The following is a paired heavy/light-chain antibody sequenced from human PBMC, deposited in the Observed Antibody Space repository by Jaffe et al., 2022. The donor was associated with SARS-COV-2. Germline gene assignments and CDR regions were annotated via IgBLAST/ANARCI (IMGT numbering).Heavy chain of an antibody. V-gene: IGHV4-38-2*02. D-gene: IGHD6-13*01. CDR3: ARARVWVDAFDI. Sequence: QVKLQESGPGLVKPSETLSLICTVSGYSISSGYYWGWIRQPPGKGLEWIASFYHSDTTYHNPSLKSRLTTSVDTSKNQFSLKLTSVTAADTAVYYCARARVWVDAFDIWGQGAMVTVSS. CDR2: FYHSDTT. CDR1: GYSISSGYY. J-gene: IGHJ3*02.
Light chain of an antibody. V-gene: IGLV1-40*01. CDR3: QSYDSTLSLYV. CDR2: SNK. Sequence: QSVLTQPPSVSGAPGQRVTISCTGSSSNIGAGHDVHWYQQLPGTAPRLLIYSNKNRPSGVPDRFSASKSGTSASLAISGLQAEDETDYYCQSYDSTLSLYVFGTGTKVTVL. CDR1: SSNIGAGHD. J-gene: IGLJ1*01.